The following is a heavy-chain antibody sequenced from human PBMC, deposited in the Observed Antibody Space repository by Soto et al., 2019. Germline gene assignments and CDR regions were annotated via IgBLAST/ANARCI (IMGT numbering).Heavy chain of an antibody. CDR1: GGSIGSFD. Sequence: SQTLSLTCTVSGGSIGSFDWSWIRQPPGGTLEWIGYIYASGTTTYNPSLESRVTMSVDMPNNEFSLDLTSVTAADTAVYYCARSHSFDGSIYHYYFEFRGQGTLVTVPS. V-gene: IGHV4-59*01. CDR2: IYASGTT. CDR3: ARSHSFDGSIYHYYFEF. J-gene: IGHJ4*02. D-gene: IGHD3-3*02.